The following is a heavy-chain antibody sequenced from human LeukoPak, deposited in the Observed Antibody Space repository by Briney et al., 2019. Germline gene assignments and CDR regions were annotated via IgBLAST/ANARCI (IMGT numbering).Heavy chain of an antibody. CDR3: ARQDTSFAYYCADCQQPFDY. V-gene: IGHV5-51*01. Sequence: GESLKISCKGSGYIFNTYSIGWVRQMPGKGLEWMGIIYPGDSDTRYSPSFQGQVTISADKSINTAYLQWGSLKASDTAIYYCARQDTSFAYYCADCQQPFDYWGQGTLVSVSS. D-gene: IGHD2-21*01. J-gene: IGHJ4*02. CDR1: GYIFNTYS. CDR2: IYPGDSDT.